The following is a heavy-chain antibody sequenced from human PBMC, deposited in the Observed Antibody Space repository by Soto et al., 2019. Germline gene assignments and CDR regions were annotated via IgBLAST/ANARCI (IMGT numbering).Heavy chain of an antibody. V-gene: IGHV3-21*01. CDR2: ISSSIGYI. CDR3: ASLYYYDSSGYFGGHYYYGMDV. Sequence: EVQLVESGGGLVKPGGSLRLSCAASGFTFSSYSMNWVRQAPGKGLEWVSSISSSIGYIYYADSVRGRFTISRDNAQNSLFLHMNSLRAEDTAVYYCASLYYYDSSGYFGGHYYYGMDVWGQGTTVTVSS. J-gene: IGHJ6*02. CDR1: GFTFSSYS. D-gene: IGHD3-22*01.